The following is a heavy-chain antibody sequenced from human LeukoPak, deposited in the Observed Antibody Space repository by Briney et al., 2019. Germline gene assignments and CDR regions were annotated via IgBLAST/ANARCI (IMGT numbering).Heavy chain of an antibody. Sequence: GSLRLSCAASGFTFSSYAMSWVRQAPGKGLEWVSAISGSGGSTYYADSVKGRFTISRDNAKNSLYLQMNSLRAEDMALYYCAKDIKYDLGGAFDIWGQGTMVTVPS. CDR3: AKDIKYDLGGAFDI. CDR1: GFTFSSYA. CDR2: ISGSGGST. V-gene: IGHV3-23*01. D-gene: IGHD3-3*01. J-gene: IGHJ3*02.